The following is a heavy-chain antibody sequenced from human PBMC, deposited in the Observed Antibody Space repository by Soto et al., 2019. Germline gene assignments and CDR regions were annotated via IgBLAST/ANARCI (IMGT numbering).Heavy chain of an antibody. CDR3: VRERRYSYGTYNWFDP. Sequence: SVKVSCKASGGTFSSYAISWVRQAPGQGLEWMGGIIPIFGTANYAQKFQGRVTITADKSTSTAYMELSSLRSEDTAVYYCVRERRYSYGTYNWFDPWGQGTLVTVSS. CDR2: IIPIFGTA. D-gene: IGHD5-18*01. CDR1: GGTFSSYA. J-gene: IGHJ5*02. V-gene: IGHV1-69*06.